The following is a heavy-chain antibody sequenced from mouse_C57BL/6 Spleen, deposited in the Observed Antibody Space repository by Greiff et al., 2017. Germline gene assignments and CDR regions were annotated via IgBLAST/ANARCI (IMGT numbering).Heavy chain of an antibody. Sequence: EVQVVESGEGLVKPGGSLKLSCAASGFTFSSYAMSWVRQTPEKRLEWVAYISSGGDYIYYADTVKGRFTISRDNARNTLYLQMSSLKSEDTAMYYCTRDRGDGYWYYFDYWGQGTTLTVSS. CDR2: ISSGGDYI. CDR1: GFTFSSYA. J-gene: IGHJ2*01. V-gene: IGHV5-9-1*02. D-gene: IGHD2-3*01. CDR3: TRDRGDGYWYYFDY.